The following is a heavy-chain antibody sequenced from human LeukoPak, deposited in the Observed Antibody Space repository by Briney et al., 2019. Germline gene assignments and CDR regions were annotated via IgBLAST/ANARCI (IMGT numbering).Heavy chain of an antibody. Sequence: SQTLSLTCAISGDSVSSNSAAWNWIRQSPSRGLEWLGRTYYRSKWYNDYAVSVKSRITINPDTSKNQFSLQLNSVTPEDTAVYYCARGKMGGYSYGSLWDYYYMDVWGKGTTVTISS. CDR2: TYYRSKWYN. CDR3: ARGKMGGYSYGSLWDYYYMDV. V-gene: IGHV6-1*01. J-gene: IGHJ6*03. CDR1: GDSVSSNSAA. D-gene: IGHD5-18*01.